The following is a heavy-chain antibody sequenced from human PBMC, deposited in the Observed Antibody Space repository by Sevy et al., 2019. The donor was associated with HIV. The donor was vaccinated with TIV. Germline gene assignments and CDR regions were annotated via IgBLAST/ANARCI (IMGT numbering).Heavy chain of an antibody. CDR1: GFTFSSYG. D-gene: IGHD5-18*01. J-gene: IGHJ4*02. Sequence: GGSLRLSCAASGFTFSSYGMHWVRQAPGKGLEWVAVISYDGSNKYYADSVKGRFTISRDNSKNTLYLQMNSLRAEETAVYYCISSGYGYVGEDYWGQGTLVTVSS. CDR3: ISSGYGYVGEDY. V-gene: IGHV3-30*03. CDR2: ISYDGSNK.